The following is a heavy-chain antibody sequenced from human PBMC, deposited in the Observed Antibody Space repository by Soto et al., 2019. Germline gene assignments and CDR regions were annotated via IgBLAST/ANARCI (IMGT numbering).Heavy chain of an antibody. CDR1: GGSISSYY. V-gene: IGHV4-59*01. J-gene: IGHJ1*01. CDR3: ARSKGAAARTPYFQH. D-gene: IGHD6-13*01. Sequence: SETLSLTCTVSGGSISSYYWSWIRQPPGKGLEWIGYIYYSGSTNYNPSLKSRVTISVDTSTNQFSPKLSSVTAADTAGYYCARSKGAAARTPYFQHWGQGTLVTVSS. CDR2: IYYSGST.